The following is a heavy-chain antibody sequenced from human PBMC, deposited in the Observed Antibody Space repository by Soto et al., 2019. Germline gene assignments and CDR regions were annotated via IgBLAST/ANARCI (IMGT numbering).Heavy chain of an antibody. J-gene: IGHJ4*02. Sequence: PGGSLRLSCAASGFTFSSYWMSWVRQAPGKGLEWVANIKQDGSEKYYVDSVKGRFTISRDNARNSLYLQMNSLRAEDTAVFFCAREGVGGIIYGQDLDYWGQGTLVTVSS. D-gene: IGHD4-17*01. V-gene: IGHV3-7*01. CDR1: GFTFSSYW. CDR3: AREGVGGIIYGQDLDY. CDR2: IKQDGSEK.